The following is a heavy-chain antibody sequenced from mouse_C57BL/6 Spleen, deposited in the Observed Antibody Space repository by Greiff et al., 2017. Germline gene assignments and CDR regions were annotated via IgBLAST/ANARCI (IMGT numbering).Heavy chain of an antibody. CDR3: ARNYYDYGRGYAMDY. CDR1: GFTFSDYG. CDR2: ISSGSSTI. J-gene: IGHJ4*01. Sequence: DVKLQESGGGLVKPGGSLKLSCAASGFTFSDYGMHWVRQAPEKGLEWVAYISSGSSTIYYADTVKGRFTISRDNAKNTLFLQMTSLRSEDTAMYYCARNYYDYGRGYAMDYWGQGTSVTVSS. D-gene: IGHD2-4*01. V-gene: IGHV5-17*01.